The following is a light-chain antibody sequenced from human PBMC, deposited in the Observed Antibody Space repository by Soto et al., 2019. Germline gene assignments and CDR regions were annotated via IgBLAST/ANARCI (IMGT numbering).Light chain of an antibody. CDR1: QSISSW. CDR3: QQYNSYSWT. Sequence: DIQMTQSPSTLSASVGDRVTITCRASQSISSWLAWYQQKPGKAPKLLIYDASSLESGGPSRFSGSGSRTEFDLTVSSLQPDDFASYYCQQYNSYSWTFGQGTKVEIK. J-gene: IGKJ1*01. V-gene: IGKV1-5*01. CDR2: DAS.